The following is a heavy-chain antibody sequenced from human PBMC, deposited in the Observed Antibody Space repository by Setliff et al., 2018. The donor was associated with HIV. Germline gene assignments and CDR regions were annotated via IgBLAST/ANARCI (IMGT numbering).Heavy chain of an antibody. Sequence: PGGSLRLSCAASGFIFSGYTMVWVRQAPGKGLEWVSSISSSGNFIYYEDSVKGRFTVSRDNAKNSVYLQMDSLRGEDTAVYYCAREGITGTTLHPYWGQGTLVTVSS. CDR2: ISSSGNFI. D-gene: IGHD1-7*01. CDR1: GFIFSGYT. V-gene: IGHV3-21*01. J-gene: IGHJ4*02. CDR3: AREGITGTTLHPY.